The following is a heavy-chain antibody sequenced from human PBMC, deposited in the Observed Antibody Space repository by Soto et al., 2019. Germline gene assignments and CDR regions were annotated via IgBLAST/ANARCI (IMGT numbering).Heavy chain of an antibody. Sequence: WSLRLSCAASGFTFSSYAMSWVRQAPGKXLEWVSAISGSGGSTYYADSVKGRFTISRDNSKNTLYLQMNSLRAEDTAVYYCAKDSYYDFWSGFDNWFDPWGQGTLVTVSS. CDR2: ISGSGGST. V-gene: IGHV3-23*01. J-gene: IGHJ5*02. D-gene: IGHD3-3*01. CDR3: AKDSYYDFWSGFDNWFDP. CDR1: GFTFSSYA.